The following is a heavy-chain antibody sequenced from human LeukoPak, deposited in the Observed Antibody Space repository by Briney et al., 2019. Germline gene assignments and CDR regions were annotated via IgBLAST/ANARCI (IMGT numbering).Heavy chain of an antibody. J-gene: IGHJ4*02. D-gene: IGHD2-21*01. CDR3: ARHVVGPGYSSIPNLDY. CDR1: GASISSGTYY. V-gene: IGHV4-39*01. CDR2: LYYGGNT. Sequence: PSETLSLTCSVSGASISSGTYYWAWMRQPPGKGLEWIGSLYYGGNTHYNPSLESRVAISVDTSRNHLSVRLTSVTAADTAVYYCARHVVGPGYSSIPNLDYWGQGTQVTVSS.